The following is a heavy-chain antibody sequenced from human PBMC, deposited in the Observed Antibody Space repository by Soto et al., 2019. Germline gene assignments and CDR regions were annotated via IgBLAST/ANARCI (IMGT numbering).Heavy chain of an antibody. V-gene: IGHV3-72*01. Sequence: EVQLVESGGGLVQPGGSARLSCAASGFSVSGWYMDWVRQAPGKGLEWVARLKDSSQNYATEYAASVRGRFTVSRHASQNLIYLQMNILKIEDTAVYYCAREGDARGLDSWGQGTLVTVS. J-gene: IGHJ5*01. D-gene: IGHD1-26*01. CDR3: AREGDARGLDS. CDR2: LKDSSQNYAT. CDR1: GFSVSGWY.